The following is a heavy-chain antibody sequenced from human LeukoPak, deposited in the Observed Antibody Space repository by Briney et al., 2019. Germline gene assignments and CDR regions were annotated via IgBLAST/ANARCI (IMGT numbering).Heavy chain of an antibody. CDR3: AKNGDRGAYCSGGTCYPYYYYYMDV. V-gene: IGHV3-23*01. D-gene: IGHD2-15*01. Sequence: GGSLRLSCAASGFTFSSCAMSWVRQAPGRGLEWVSAISTTGGTTYYADSVRGRFTISRDNSRNTLYLQMNSLRAEDTAIYYCAKNGDRGAYCSGGTCYPYYYYYMDVWGKGTAVTISS. CDR1: GFTFSSCA. CDR2: ISTTGGTT. J-gene: IGHJ6*03.